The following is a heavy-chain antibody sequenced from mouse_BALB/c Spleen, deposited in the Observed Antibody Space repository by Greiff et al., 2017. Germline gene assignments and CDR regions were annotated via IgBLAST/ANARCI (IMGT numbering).Heavy chain of an antibody. CDR2: INPYNDGT. Sequence: EVQLQQSEPELVKPGASVKMSCKASGYTFTSYVMHWVKQKPGQGLEWIGYINPYNDGTKYNEKFKGKATLTSDKSSSTAYMELSSLTSEDSAVYYCASHYGSNYFDYWGQGTTLTVSS. CDR3: ASHYGSNYFDY. D-gene: IGHD1-1*01. CDR1: GYTFTSYV. J-gene: IGHJ2*01. V-gene: IGHV1-14*01.